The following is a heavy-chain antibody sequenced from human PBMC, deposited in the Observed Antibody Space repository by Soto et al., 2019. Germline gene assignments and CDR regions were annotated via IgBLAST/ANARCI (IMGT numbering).Heavy chain of an antibody. CDR3: ARELPPDL. V-gene: IGHV3-53*01. J-gene: IGHJ5*02. Sequence: GGSLRLSCAASGFTVSSKYMNWVRQAPGKGLEWVSIIWSAGLTYYADSVRGRFTISRDISKNILFLQMNNLRGEDSAIYYCARELPPDLWGQGTLVTVSP. CDR1: GFTVSSKY. D-gene: IGHD2-15*01. CDR2: IWSAGLT.